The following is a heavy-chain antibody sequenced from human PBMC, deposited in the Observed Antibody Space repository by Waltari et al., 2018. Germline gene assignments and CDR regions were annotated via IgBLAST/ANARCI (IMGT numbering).Heavy chain of an antibody. CDR2: ISAYNGNT. CDR3: ARTSYYYGSGSYSSFDY. J-gene: IGHJ4*02. D-gene: IGHD3-10*01. V-gene: IGHV1-18*04. Sequence: QVQLVQSGAEVKKPGASVKVSCKASGYTFTSYGISWVRQAPGQGLEWMGWISAYNGNTNYAQKLQGRVTRTTDTSTSTAYMELRSLRSDDTAVYYCARTSYYYGSGSYSSFDYWGQGTLVTVSS. CDR1: GYTFTSYG.